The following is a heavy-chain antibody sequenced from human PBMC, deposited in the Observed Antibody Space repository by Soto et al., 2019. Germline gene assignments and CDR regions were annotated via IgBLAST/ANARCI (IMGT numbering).Heavy chain of an antibody. V-gene: IGHV1-18*01. CDR2: ISAYNGNT. CDR3: ARDVWRYSNYVADY. Sequence: ASVKVSCKASGYTFTSYGISWVRQAPGQGLEWMGWISAYNGNTNYAQKLQGRVTMTTDTSTSTAYMELRSLRSDDTAVYYCARDVWRYSNYVADYWGQGTLVTVSS. CDR1: GYTFTSYG. J-gene: IGHJ4*02. D-gene: IGHD4-4*01.